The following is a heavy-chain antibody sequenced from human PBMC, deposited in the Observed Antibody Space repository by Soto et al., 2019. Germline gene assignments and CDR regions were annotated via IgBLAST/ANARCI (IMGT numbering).Heavy chain of an antibody. CDR2: ITGSGDNT. Sequence: GGSLRLSCAASGFTFSRYAMTWVRQAPGKGLEWVSAITGSGDNTNYVDSVKGRFTVSRDNSKNTLYLQMNSLRAEDTAVYYCAKDRYYDSSGYYQYFQHWGQGTLVTVSS. CDR3: AKDRYYDSSGYYQYFQH. CDR1: GFTFSRYA. D-gene: IGHD3-22*01. V-gene: IGHV3-23*01. J-gene: IGHJ1*01.